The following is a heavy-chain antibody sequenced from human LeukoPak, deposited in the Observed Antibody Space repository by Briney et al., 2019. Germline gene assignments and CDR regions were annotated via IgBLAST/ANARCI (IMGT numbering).Heavy chain of an antibody. CDR2: ISGSGGST. CDR1: GFTFSNYA. D-gene: IGHD2-15*01. V-gene: IGHV3-23*01. J-gene: IGHJ4*02. CDR3: ANLHCSGGSCYSEDYFDY. Sequence: GGSLRLSCAASGFTFSNYAMGWVRQAPGKGLEWVSAISGSGGSTYYADSVKGRFTLPRDNSKNTLYLQMNSLRAEDTAVYYCANLHCSGGSCYSEDYFDYWGQGTLVTVSS.